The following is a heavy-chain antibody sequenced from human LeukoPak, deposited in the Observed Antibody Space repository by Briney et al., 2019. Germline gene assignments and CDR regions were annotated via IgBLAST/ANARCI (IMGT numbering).Heavy chain of an antibody. CDR2: IGAAGDT. CDR3: ARGSGSHFDY. CDR1: GFTFTTYD. D-gene: IGHD1-26*01. Sequence: GGSLRLSCAASGFTFTTYDMHCVRQATGKGLEWVSVIGAAGDTYYPGSVKGRFTISRENAKNSLYLQINSLRAGDTAVYYCARGSGSHFDYWGQGTLVTVSS. J-gene: IGHJ4*02. V-gene: IGHV3-13*04.